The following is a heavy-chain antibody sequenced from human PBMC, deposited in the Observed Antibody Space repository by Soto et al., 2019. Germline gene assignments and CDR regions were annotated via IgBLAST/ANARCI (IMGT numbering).Heavy chain of an antibody. CDR3: ARGDYHDISGPFSAAFDV. CDR2: IKPDGSQK. Sequence: PGGSLRLSCAASGFTFSSYWMTWVRQAPGKGLEWVANIKPDGSQKWYVDSVKGRFTISRDNAKNSLYLQMNSLRTEDTAVYYCARGDYHDISGPFSAAFDVWGHGTMVTVSS. CDR1: GFTFSSYW. D-gene: IGHD3-22*01. V-gene: IGHV3-7*04. J-gene: IGHJ3*01.